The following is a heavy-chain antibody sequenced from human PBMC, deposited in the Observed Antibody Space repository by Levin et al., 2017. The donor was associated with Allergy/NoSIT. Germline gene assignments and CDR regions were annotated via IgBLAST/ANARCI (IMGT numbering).Heavy chain of an antibody. CDR3: AKWTDYDFWSGSYFDY. J-gene: IGHJ4*02. CDR1: GFTFSSYA. Sequence: PGGSLRLSCAASGFTFSSYAMSWVRQAPGKGLEWVSAISGSGGSTYYADSVKGRFTISRDHSKNTLYLQMNSLRAEDTAVYYCAKWTDYDFWSGSYFDYWGQGTLVTVSS. V-gene: IGHV3-23*01. D-gene: IGHD3-3*01. CDR2: ISGSGGST.